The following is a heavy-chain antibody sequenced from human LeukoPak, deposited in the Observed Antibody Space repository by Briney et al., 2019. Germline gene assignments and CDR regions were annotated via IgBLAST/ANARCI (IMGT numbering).Heavy chain of an antibody. CDR2: ISYDGSNK. J-gene: IGHJ3*02. CDR3: AREGVLRFLEWGAFDI. V-gene: IGHV3-30-3*01. CDR1: GFTFSSYA. Sequence: PGRSLRLSCAASGFTFSSYAMHWVRQAPGKGLEWVAVISYDGSNKYYADSVKGRFTISRDNSKNTLYLQTNSLRAEDTAVYYCAREGVLRFLEWGAFDIWGQGTMVTVSS. D-gene: IGHD3-3*01.